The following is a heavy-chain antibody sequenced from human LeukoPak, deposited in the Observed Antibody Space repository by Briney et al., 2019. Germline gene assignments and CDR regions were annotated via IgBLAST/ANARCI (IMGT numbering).Heavy chain of an antibody. CDR1: GYTLTELS. CDR3: APVYYDFWSGYYY. Sequence: VSVKVSCKVSGYTLTELSMHWVRQAPGKGLEWKGGFDPEDGETIYAQKFQGRVTMTEDTSTDTAYMELSSLRSEDTAVYYCAPVYYDFWSGYYYWGQGTLFTVSS. V-gene: IGHV1-24*01. CDR2: FDPEDGET. D-gene: IGHD3-3*01. J-gene: IGHJ4*02.